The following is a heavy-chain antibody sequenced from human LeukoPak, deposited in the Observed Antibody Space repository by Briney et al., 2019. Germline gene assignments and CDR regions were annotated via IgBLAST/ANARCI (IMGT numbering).Heavy chain of an antibody. CDR2: ISYDGSNK. CDR1: GFTFTSYA. V-gene: IGHV3-30*04. D-gene: IGHD3-3*01. CDR3: ASGVWDFDY. Sequence: GGSLRLSCAASGFTFTSYAMRWVRQAPGQGLEWVAVISYDGSNKNYAESLKGRFTISRDNSKNTPYLEMNSLRAEDTAVYYCASGVWDFDYWGQGTLVTVSS. J-gene: IGHJ4*02.